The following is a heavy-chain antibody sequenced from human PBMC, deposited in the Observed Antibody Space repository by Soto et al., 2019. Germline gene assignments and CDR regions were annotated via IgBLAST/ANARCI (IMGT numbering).Heavy chain of an antibody. V-gene: IGHV3-23*01. CDR3: AKRGTSSTSSGEDY. J-gene: IGHJ4*02. CDR2: ISAGGGTTT. D-gene: IGHD6-6*01. Sequence: EVQLLESGGALVQPGGSLRLSCVASGFTFSYYGMSWVRQAPGKGLDWVSVISAGGGTTTYYADSVKGRFTISRDNSKNTLFLQMNSLTVDDTAIYYCAKRGTSSTSSGEDYWGQGTLVTVSS. CDR1: GFTFSYYG.